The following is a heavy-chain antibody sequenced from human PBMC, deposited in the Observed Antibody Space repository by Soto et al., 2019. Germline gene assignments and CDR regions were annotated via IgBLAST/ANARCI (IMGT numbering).Heavy chain of an antibody. Sequence: QITLKESGPTLVKPTQTLTLTCTFSGFSFTTYGVGVGWIRQAPGKAPEWLALIYWDDQKTFRSSLESRLTITKDTSKYQVVLTITNMDPVDTATYYCTKKGQYHDSSACGRDCYMDVWGKGTTVTVSS. CDR2: IYWDDQK. CDR3: TKKGQYHDSSACGRDCYMDV. CDR1: GFSFTTYGVG. D-gene: IGHD2-2*01. J-gene: IGHJ6*04. V-gene: IGHV2-5*02.